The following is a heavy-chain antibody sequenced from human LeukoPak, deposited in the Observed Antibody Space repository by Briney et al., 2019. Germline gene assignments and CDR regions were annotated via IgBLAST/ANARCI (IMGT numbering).Heavy chain of an antibody. CDR3: VKGSAYFYGSGPHFDY. CDR1: GFTFASYA. J-gene: IGHJ4*02. Sequence: GGALRLSCSASGFTFASYAMYWVRQAPGKGREYVSAIGSSGDNTHYADSVKGRFTISRDNSKNAQYLQISSLRAEDTAVYYCVKGSAYFYGSGPHFDYWGQGTLVTVSS. V-gene: IGHV3-64D*06. CDR2: IGSSGDNT. D-gene: IGHD3-10*01.